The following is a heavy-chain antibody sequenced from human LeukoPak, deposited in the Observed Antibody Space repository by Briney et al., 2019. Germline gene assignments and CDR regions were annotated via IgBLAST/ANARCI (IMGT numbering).Heavy chain of an antibody. CDR1: GGSISSYY. Sequence: PSETLSLTCTVSGGSISSYYWSWIRQPPGKGLEWIGYLYYSGSTNYNPSLKSPVTISVDTSKNQFSLKLSSVTAADTAVYYCAREAVGATINWGQGTLVTVSS. CDR3: AREAVGATIN. J-gene: IGHJ4*02. V-gene: IGHV4-59*01. CDR2: LYYSGST. D-gene: IGHD1-26*01.